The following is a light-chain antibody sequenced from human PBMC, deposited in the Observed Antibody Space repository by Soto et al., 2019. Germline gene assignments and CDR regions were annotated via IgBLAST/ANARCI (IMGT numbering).Light chain of an antibody. CDR2: ENN. CDR1: RSNIGAGYD. V-gene: IGLV1-40*01. CDR3: QSYDSSLSGYV. Sequence: QAVVTQPPSVSGAPGQRVTISCTGSRSNIGAGYDVHWYQQVPGTAPKLLIYENNNRPSGVPDRFSGSKSGTSASLAITGLQVGDESDYYCQSYDSSLSGYVFGTGTKVTVL. J-gene: IGLJ1*01.